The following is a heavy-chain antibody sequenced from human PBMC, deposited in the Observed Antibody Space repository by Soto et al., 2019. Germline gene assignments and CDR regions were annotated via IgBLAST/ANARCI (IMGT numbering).Heavy chain of an antibody. J-gene: IGHJ4*02. CDR3: ARGGESHSIMITFGGVIEAPDY. Sequence: ASVKVSCKASGYTFTSYGISWVRQAPGQGLEWMGWISAYNGNTNYAQKLQGRVTMTTDTSTSTAYMELRSLGSDDTAVYYCARGGESHSIMITFGGVIEAPDYWGQGTLVTVSS. D-gene: IGHD3-16*02. CDR1: GYTFTSYG. CDR2: ISAYNGNT. V-gene: IGHV1-18*01.